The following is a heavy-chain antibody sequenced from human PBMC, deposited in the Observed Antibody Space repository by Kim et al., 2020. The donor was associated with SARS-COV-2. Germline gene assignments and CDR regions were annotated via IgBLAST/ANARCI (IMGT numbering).Heavy chain of an antibody. CDR3: ARDPVAS. Sequence: GESDEFYVDSVRGRFTISRDNAKNSIHLQMDGLRVGDTAVYYCARDPVASWGQGTLVTVSS. J-gene: IGHJ5*02. CDR2: GESDE. V-gene: IGHV3-7*01. D-gene: IGHD5-12*01.